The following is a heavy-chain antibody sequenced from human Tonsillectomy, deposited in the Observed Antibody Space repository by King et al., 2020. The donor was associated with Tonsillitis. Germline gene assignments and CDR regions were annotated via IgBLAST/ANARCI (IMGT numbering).Heavy chain of an antibody. CDR1: GFTFGDYA. V-gene: IGHV3-49*04. Sequence: VQLVESGGGLVQPGRSLRLSCTASGFTFGDYAMSWVRQAPGTGLEWGGFIRSKAYGGTTEYAASVKCRFTISRDDSKSIAYLQMNSLKTEDTAGYYCGQTTYYYDMDVWGTGTAVTVS. CDR3: GQTTYYYDMDV. D-gene: IGHD1-14*01. J-gene: IGHJ6*03. CDR2: IRSKAYGGTT.